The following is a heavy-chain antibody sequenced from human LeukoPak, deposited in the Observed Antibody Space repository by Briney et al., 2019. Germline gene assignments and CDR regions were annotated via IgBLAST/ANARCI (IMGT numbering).Heavy chain of an antibody. CDR3: ARQKQSHGNFDY. D-gene: IGHD1-26*01. V-gene: IGHV3-13*01. CDR2: LGIAGDT. CDR1: GFTFSSYA. Sequence: PGGSLILSCAASGFTFSSYAMHWVRQPIGKGLEWVSALGIAGDTFYPGSVKGRFTISRENAKNSLYLQMNSLRAEDTAMYYCARQKQSHGNFDYWGQGTLVTVSS. J-gene: IGHJ4*02.